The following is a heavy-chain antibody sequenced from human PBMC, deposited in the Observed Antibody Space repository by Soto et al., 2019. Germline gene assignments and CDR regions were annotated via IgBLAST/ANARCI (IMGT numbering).Heavy chain of an antibody. Sequence: SVKVSCKASGGTFSSYAITWVRQAPGQGLEWMGGIIPILRTTNYAQKLQGRVTITADESTSTAYMELSSLRSDDTAMYYCASGVGSGWFPAVDYWGQGTLVTVSS. V-gene: IGHV1-69*13. CDR1: GGTFSSYA. J-gene: IGHJ4*02. CDR3: ASGVGSGWFPAVDY. D-gene: IGHD6-19*01. CDR2: IIPILRTT.